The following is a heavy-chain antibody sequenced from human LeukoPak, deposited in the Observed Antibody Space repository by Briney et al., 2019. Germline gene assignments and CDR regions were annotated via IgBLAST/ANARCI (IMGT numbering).Heavy chain of an antibody. CDR2: INPNSGGT. CDR3: ARRRPITIFGVVGFDY. CDR1: GYTFTGYY. J-gene: IGHJ4*02. D-gene: IGHD3-3*01. Sequence: ASAKVSCKASGYTFTGYYMHWVRQAPGQGLEWMGWINPNSGGTNYAQKFQGWVTMTRDTSISTAYMELSRLRSDDTAVYYCARRRPITIFGVVGFDYWGQGTLVTVSS. V-gene: IGHV1-2*04.